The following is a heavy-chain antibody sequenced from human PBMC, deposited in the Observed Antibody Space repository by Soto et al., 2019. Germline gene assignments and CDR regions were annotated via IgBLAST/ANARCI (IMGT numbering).Heavy chain of an antibody. CDR2: ISAYNGNT. J-gene: IGHJ6*02. CDR1: GYTFTSYG. CDR3: ATGMIKPDV. V-gene: IGHV1-18*01. Sequence: GASVKVSCKASGYTFTSYGISWVRQAPGQGLEWMGWISAYNGNTNYAQKLQGRVTMTTDTSTGTAYMELSSLRSEDTAVYYCATGMIKPDVWGQGTTVTVSS. D-gene: IGHD3-16*01.